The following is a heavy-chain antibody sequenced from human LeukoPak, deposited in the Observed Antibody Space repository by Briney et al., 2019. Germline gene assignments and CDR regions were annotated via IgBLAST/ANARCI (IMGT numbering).Heavy chain of an antibody. D-gene: IGHD3-10*01. CDR2: IYYSGST. V-gene: IGHV4-39*07. Sequence: SETLSLTCTVSGGSISISSYYWGWIRQPPGKGLEWIGSIYYSGSTYYNPSLKSRVTISVDTSKNQFSLKLSSVTAADTAVYYCARVRGMWFGELSYFDYWGQGTLVTASS. J-gene: IGHJ4*02. CDR3: ARVRGMWFGELSYFDY. CDR1: GGSISISSYY.